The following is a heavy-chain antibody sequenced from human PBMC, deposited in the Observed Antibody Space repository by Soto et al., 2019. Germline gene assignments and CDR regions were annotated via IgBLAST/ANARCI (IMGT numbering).Heavy chain of an antibody. CDR2: IYYSGST. CDR3: ARHMDYTYNCMDV. D-gene: IGHD3-10*01. V-gene: IGHV4-39*01. CDR1: GGSISSSSYY. Sequence: SETLSLTCTVSGGSISSSSYYWGWIRQPPGKGLEWIGSIYYSGSTYYNPSLKSRVTISVDTSKNQFSLKLSSVTAADTAVYLGARHMDYTYNCMDVLRQAITVSVSP. J-gene: IGHJ6*01.